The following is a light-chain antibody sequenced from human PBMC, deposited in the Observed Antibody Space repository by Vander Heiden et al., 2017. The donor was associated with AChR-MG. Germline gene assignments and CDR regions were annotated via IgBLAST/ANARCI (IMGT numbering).Light chain of an antibody. V-gene: IGKV1-5*03. CDR1: QSLTTW. CDR3: QQYNSYPWT. CDR2: KAS. Sequence: DIQMTQSPSTLSASLGDRVTITCRASQSLTTWLAWYQQKPGKAPKLLIYKASSLQSGVPSRFSGSGSGTDFTLTISSLQPDDFATYYCQQYNSYPWTFGQGTKVEIK. J-gene: IGKJ1*01.